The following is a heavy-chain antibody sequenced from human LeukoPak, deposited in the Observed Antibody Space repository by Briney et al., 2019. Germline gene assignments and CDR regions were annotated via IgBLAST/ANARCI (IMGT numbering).Heavy chain of an antibody. J-gene: IGHJ4*02. D-gene: IGHD6-13*01. V-gene: IGHV3-9*01. CDR3: TKGSLSLAASAFDS. CDR2: INWSSGRI. CDR1: GFNFGDFA. Sequence: AGGSLRLSCAASGFNFGDFAMNWVRQAPGKGLEWVSSINWSSGRIFYADSVKGRFTISRSNTRNSLCLEINSLRPEDTALYYCTKGSLSLAASAFDSWGQGTPVTVSS.